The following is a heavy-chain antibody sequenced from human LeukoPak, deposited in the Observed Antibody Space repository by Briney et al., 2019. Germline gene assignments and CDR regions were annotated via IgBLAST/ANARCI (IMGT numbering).Heavy chain of an antibody. Sequence: TSVKVSCKPSGFTFTSSAMQWVRQARGQRLEWIGWIVVGSGNTNYAQKFQERVTITRDMSTSTAYMELSSLRSEDTAVYYRAAGLRYFDWLVYWGQGTLVTVSS. CDR2: IVVGSGNT. CDR1: GFTFTSSA. V-gene: IGHV1-58*02. D-gene: IGHD3-9*01. J-gene: IGHJ4*02. CDR3: AAGLRYFDWLVY.